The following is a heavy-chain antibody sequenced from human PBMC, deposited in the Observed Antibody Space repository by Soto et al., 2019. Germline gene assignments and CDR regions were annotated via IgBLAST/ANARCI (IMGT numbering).Heavy chain of an antibody. D-gene: IGHD2-2*01. Sequence: QVHLQESGPGLVNASGTLSLTCGVSGGSISTNNWWSWVRQTPGQGLEWIAEVYHSGSPNYHPSLKSRLTISVDQSKNPYSLMLTSVTAADSAVYYCARAKLCNSLSCPHSFDTWGQGTLVSVSS. CDR2: VYHSGSP. J-gene: IGHJ4*02. CDR3: ARAKLCNSLSCPHSFDT. V-gene: IGHV4-4*02. CDR1: GGSISTNNW.